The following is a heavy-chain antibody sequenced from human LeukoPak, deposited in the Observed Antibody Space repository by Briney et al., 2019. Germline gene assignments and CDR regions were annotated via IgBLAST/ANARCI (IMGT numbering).Heavy chain of an antibody. D-gene: IGHD3-3*01. J-gene: IGHJ5*02. Sequence: GASVKVSCKASGYTFTSYYMHWVRQAPGQGLEWMGIINPSGGSTSYAQKFQGRVTMTRGTSTSTVYMELSSLRSEDTAVYYCARVMGITIFGVVIYNWFDPWGQGTLVTVSS. CDR2: INPSGGST. CDR1: GYTFTSYY. V-gene: IGHV1-46*03. CDR3: ARVMGITIFGVVIYNWFDP.